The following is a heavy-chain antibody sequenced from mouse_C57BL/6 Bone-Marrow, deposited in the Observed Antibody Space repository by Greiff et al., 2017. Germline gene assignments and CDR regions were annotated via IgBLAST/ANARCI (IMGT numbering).Heavy chain of an antibody. D-gene: IGHD2-3*01. Sequence: VQLQQPGPELVKPGASVKLSCKASGYTFTSYWMHWVKQRPRQGLEWIGNINPSNGGTYYNEKFKSKATLTVDKSSSTAYMQLSSLTSEDSAVYYCALDGPAWFAYWGKGTLVTVSA. CDR1: GYTFTSYW. J-gene: IGHJ3*01. V-gene: IGHV1-53*01. CDR3: ALDGPAWFAY. CDR2: INPSNGGT.